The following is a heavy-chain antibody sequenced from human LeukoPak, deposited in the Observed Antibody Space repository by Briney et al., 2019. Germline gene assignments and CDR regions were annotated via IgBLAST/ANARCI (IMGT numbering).Heavy chain of an antibody. CDR3: TTLGDDYGDPNWFDP. Sequence: GGSLRLSCAAPGFTLSNAWMSWVRQAPGKGLEWVGRIKSKTDGGTTDYAAPVKGRFTISRDDSKNTLYLQMDSLKTEDTAVYYCTTLGDDYGDPNWFDPWGQGTLVTVSS. CDR2: IKSKTDGGTT. CDR1: GFTLSNAW. D-gene: IGHD4-17*01. V-gene: IGHV3-15*01. J-gene: IGHJ5*02.